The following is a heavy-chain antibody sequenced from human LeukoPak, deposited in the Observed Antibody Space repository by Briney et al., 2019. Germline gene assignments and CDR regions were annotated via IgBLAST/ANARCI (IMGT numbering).Heavy chain of an antibody. J-gene: IGHJ6*02. V-gene: IGHV1-69*13. D-gene: IGHD6-19*01. CDR1: GGTFSSYA. CDR3: ARGPPELAVDYYYYGMDV. CDR2: IIPIFGTA. Sequence: SVKVSCKASGGTFSSYAISWVRQAPGQGLEWMGGIIPIFGTANYAQKFQGRVTITADESTGTAYMELSSLRSEDTAVYYCARGPPELAVDYYYYGMDVWGQGTTVTVSS.